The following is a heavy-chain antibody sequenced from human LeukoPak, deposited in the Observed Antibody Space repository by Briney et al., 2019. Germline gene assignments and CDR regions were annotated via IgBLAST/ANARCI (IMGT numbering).Heavy chain of an antibody. CDR2: IYSGGST. V-gene: IGHV3-66*01. J-gene: IGHJ5*02. CDR3: ARGDSGSFNWFDP. D-gene: IGHD3-10*01. CDR1: GFTVSSNY. Sequence: GGSLRLSCAAAGFTVSSNYMSWVRQAPGKGLEWVSVIYSGGSTYYADSVKGRFTISRDSSKNTLYLQVNSLRAEDTAVYFCARGDSGSFNWFDPWGQGTLVTVSS.